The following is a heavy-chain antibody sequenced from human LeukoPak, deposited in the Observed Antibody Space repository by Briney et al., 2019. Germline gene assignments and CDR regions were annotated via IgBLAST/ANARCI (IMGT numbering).Heavy chain of an antibody. CDR3: ARDLRTPYHFGMDV. V-gene: IGHV1-8*01. Sequence: ASVKVSCKASGYTFTSYDINWVRQATGQGLEWMGWMNPNSGNTGYAQKFQGRVTMTRNTSISTAYMELSSLRSEDTAVYYCARDLRTPYHFGMDVWGQGTTVTVSS. J-gene: IGHJ6*02. D-gene: IGHD1-1*01. CDR2: MNPNSGNT. CDR1: GYTFTSYD.